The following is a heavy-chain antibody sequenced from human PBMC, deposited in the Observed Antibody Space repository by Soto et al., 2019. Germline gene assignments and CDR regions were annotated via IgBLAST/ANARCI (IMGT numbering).Heavy chain of an antibody. J-gene: IGHJ3*01. Sequence: PSETLSLTCTVSRGSINNYYWTLIRQPPGKGLEWIGYVSYSGRTNYNPSLKSRVNMFVDKSKNQFSLNLTSVTAADTAVYYCARLQSTVVTAIDVWGQGTMVTASS. D-gene: IGHD4-17*01. V-gene: IGHV4-59*03. CDR3: ARLQSTVVTAIDV. CDR1: RGSINNYY. CDR2: VSYSGRT.